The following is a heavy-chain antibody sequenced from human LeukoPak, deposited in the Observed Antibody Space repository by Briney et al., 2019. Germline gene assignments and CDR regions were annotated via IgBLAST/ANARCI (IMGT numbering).Heavy chain of an antibody. J-gene: IGHJ4*02. D-gene: IGHD2-2*03. CDR3: AREGSGGYCSSTSCAPLGY. V-gene: IGHV1-69*13. CDR1: GGTFSSYA. Sequence: SVKVSCKASGGTFSSYAISWVRQAPGQGLEWMGGIIPIFGTANYAQKFQGRVTITADESTNTAYMELSSLRSEDTAVYYCAREGSGGYCSSTSCAPLGYWGQGTLVTVSS. CDR2: IIPIFGTA.